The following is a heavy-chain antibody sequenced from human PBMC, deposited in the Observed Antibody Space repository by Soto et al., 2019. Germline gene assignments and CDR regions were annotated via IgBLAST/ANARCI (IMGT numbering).Heavy chain of an antibody. Sequence: QVQLVQSGAEVKKPGASVKVSCKASGYTFTSYAMYWVRQAPGQRLEWMGWINAGNGNTKYSQKFQGRVTITRDTYESTAYMELSRLRSEDTAVYYCASPRGFGELSHWGKGTTVTVSS. J-gene: IGHJ6*04. D-gene: IGHD3-10*01. CDR2: INAGNGNT. V-gene: IGHV1-3*01. CDR1: GYTFTSYA. CDR3: ASPRGFGELSH.